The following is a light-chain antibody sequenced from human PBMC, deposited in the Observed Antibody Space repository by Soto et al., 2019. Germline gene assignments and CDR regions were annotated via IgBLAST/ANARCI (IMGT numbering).Light chain of an antibody. CDR3: LQLYNFSWT. Sequence: AIQMTQSPSSLSASVGDRVTVSCRASQGIGNDLAWYQQKAGKAPKLLIFAASNLQSGVPSRFRGSGSGTDFTLTISRLQPEDFAPYYCLQLYNFSWTFGQGTKVDIK. J-gene: IGKJ1*01. CDR2: AAS. V-gene: IGKV1-6*01. CDR1: QGIGND.